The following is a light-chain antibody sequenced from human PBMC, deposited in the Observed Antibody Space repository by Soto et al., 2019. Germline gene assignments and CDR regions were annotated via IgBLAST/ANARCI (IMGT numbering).Light chain of an antibody. J-gene: IGLJ2*01. V-gene: IGLV6-57*04. Sequence: NFMLTQPHSVSESLGKTVIISCTRSSGTIASNYVQWYQHRPGSAPTTIIYEDTQRPSGVPDRFSGSIDRSSNSASLTISGLKSEDEADYYCQSYNTTNHVIFGGGTKLTVL. CDR3: QSYNTTNHVI. CDR2: EDT. CDR1: SGTIASNY.